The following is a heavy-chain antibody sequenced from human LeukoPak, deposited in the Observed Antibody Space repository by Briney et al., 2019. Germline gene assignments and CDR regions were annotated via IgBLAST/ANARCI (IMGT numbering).Heavy chain of an antibody. CDR3: ARDTTYYHFWSGYSNFDY. CDR1: GFTFSSYW. V-gene: IGHV3-7*01. J-gene: IGHJ4*02. CDR2: IKQDGSEK. D-gene: IGHD3-3*01. Sequence: GGSLRLSCAASGFTFSSYWMSWVRQAPGKGLEWVANIKQDGSEKYYVDSVKGRFTISRDNAKNSLYLQMNSLRAEDTAVYYCARDTTYYHFWSGYSNFDYWGQRTLVTVSS.